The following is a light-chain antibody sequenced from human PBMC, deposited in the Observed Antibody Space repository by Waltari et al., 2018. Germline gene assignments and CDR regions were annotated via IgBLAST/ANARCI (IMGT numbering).Light chain of an antibody. CDR2: GAS. CDR1: QSVSSSY. CDR3: QQYVSSPIT. J-gene: IGKJ5*01. V-gene: IGKV3-20*01. Sequence: EIVLTQSPGTLSLSPGERATLSCRARQSVSSSYLAWYQQKPGQAPRLLIYGASSRATGIPDRFSGSGSGTDFTLTISRLEPEDFAVYYCQQYVSSPITFGQGTRLDIK.